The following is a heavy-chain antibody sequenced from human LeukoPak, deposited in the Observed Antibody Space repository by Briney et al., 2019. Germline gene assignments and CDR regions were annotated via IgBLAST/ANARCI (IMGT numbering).Heavy chain of an antibody. CDR3: ATNTMFRGIHAFDI. CDR2: IYPGDSDT. J-gene: IGHJ3*02. CDR1: GYSFTSYW. D-gene: IGHD3-10*01. Sequence: ESLKISCKGSGYSFTSYWIGWVRQMPGKGLEWIGIIYPGDSDTRYSPSFQGQVTISADKSISTAYLQWSSLKASDSAMYYCATNTMFRGIHAFDIWGQGTMVTVSS. V-gene: IGHV5-51*01.